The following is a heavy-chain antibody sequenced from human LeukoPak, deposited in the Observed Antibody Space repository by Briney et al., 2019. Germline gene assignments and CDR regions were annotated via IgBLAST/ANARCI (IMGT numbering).Heavy chain of an antibody. J-gene: IGHJ3*02. V-gene: IGHV5-51*01. CDR2: IYPGDSDT. CDR1: GYTFINYW. CDR3: TRLSGGSALRNDAFHI. D-gene: IGHD1-26*01. Sequence: GESLKISCQVSGYTFINYWIGWVRQMPGKGLEWMGNIYPGDSDTRYSPSFHGQVIISADKSISTAYLQWNSLKASDTAIYYCTRLSGGSALRNDAFHIWGQGTVVTVSS.